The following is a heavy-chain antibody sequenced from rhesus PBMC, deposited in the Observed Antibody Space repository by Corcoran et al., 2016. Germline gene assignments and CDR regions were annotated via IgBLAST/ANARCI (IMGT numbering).Heavy chain of an antibody. D-gene: IGHD3-3*01. CDR3: VGGDYNIWTGFL. Sequence: QVQLQESGPGLVKPSETLSLTCAVSGYSISSGYYWGWIRQPPGKGLEWSGCIYGRGGSNYLNPARKSRVTLSVDTSKNQFSLKLSSVTAADTAVYYCVGGDYNIWTGFLWGQGVLVTVSS. V-gene: IGHV4S14*01. CDR2: IYGRGGSN. CDR1: GYSISSGYY. J-gene: IGHJ4*01.